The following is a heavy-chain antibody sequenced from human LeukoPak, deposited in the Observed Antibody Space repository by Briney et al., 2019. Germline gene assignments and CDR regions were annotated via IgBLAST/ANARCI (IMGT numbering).Heavy chain of an antibody. V-gene: IGHV2-70*17. Sequence: SGPTLVNPTQTLTLTCTLSGFSPNTFGVSVSWIRQPPGKALEWLARIDWEGETFLSTSLRSRLSISRDISKNQVVLSMTNMDPVDTATYYCARVVGAKSPCESWGQGALVIVSS. CDR1: GFSPNTFGVS. CDR2: IDWEGET. J-gene: IGHJ4*02. CDR3: ARVVGAKSPCES. D-gene: IGHD1-26*01.